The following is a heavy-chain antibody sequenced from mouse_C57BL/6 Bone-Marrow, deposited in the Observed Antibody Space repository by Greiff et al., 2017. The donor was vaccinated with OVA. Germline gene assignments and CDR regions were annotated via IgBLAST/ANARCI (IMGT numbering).Heavy chain of an antibody. CDR1: GHTFTSYW. CDR3: ARLCYYAMDY. Sequence: QVQLQQPGAELVKPGASVKLSCKASGHTFTSYWMHWVKQRPGRGLEWIGRIVPNSGGTKYNEKFKSKATLTVDKPSSTAYMQLSSLTSEDSAVYYCARLCYYAMDYWGQGTSVTVSS. J-gene: IGHJ4*01. D-gene: IGHD6-1*01. V-gene: IGHV1-72*01. CDR2: IVPNSGGT.